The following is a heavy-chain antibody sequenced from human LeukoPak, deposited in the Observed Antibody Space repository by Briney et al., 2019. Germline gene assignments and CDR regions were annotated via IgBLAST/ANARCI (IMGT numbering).Heavy chain of an antibody. D-gene: IGHD3-10*02. CDR1: GFTFSNAW. V-gene: IGHV3-15*01. Sequence: GGSLRLSCAASGFTFSNAWMSWVRQAPGKGLEWVGRIKSKTDDGTTDYAAPVKGRFAISRDDSKNTLYLEMNSLRAEDTAVYYCAELGITMIGGVWGKGTTVTISS. J-gene: IGHJ6*04. CDR3: AELGITMIGGV. CDR2: IKSKTDDGTT.